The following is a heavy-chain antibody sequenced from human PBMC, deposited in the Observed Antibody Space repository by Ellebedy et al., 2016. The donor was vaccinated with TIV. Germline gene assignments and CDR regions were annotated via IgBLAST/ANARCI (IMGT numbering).Heavy chain of an antibody. CDR2: FDPEDGET. Sequence: ASVKVSCXVSGYTLTELSMHWVRQAPGKGLEWMGGFDPEDGETIYAQKFQGRVTMTEDTSTDTAYMELSSLRSEDTAVYYCATALRRYCSGGSCRYYYYYGMDVWGQGTTVTVSS. D-gene: IGHD2-15*01. CDR1: GYTLTELS. CDR3: ATALRRYCSGGSCRYYYYYGMDV. V-gene: IGHV1-24*01. J-gene: IGHJ6*02.